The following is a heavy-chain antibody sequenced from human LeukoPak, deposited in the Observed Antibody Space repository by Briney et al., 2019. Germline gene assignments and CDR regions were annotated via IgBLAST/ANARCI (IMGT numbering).Heavy chain of an antibody. CDR2: IYHSGST. J-gene: IGHJ6*03. Sequence: SETLSLTCAVSGGSISSSNWWSWVCQPPGKGLEWIGEIYHSGSTNYNPSLKSRVTISVDKSKNQFSLKLSSVTAADTAVYYCARGSIAVAGTGWFYMDVWGKGTTVTISS. CDR3: ARGSIAVAGTGWFYMDV. CDR1: GGSISSSNW. V-gene: IGHV4-4*02. D-gene: IGHD6-19*01.